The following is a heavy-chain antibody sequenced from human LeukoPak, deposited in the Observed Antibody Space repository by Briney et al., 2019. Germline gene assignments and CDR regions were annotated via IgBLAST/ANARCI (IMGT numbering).Heavy chain of an antibody. J-gene: IGHJ4*02. V-gene: IGHV3-7*01. Sequence: GGSLRLSCAASGFSLSGYWMSWVRQAPGKGLEWVARLHANGDEKNFVGSVQGRFTVSRDNAKNSLYLQMNSLRVEDTAVYYCARGGYSFDYLGQGTLVTVSS. CDR3: ARGGYSFDY. CDR1: GFSLSGYW. CDR2: LHANGDEK. D-gene: IGHD5-12*01.